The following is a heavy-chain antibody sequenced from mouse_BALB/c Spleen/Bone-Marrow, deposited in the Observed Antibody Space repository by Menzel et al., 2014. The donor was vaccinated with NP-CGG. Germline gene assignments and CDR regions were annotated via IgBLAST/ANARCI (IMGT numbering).Heavy chain of an antibody. CDR1: GFSLSNYG. J-gene: IGHJ3*01. Sequence: QVHVKQSGPGLVAPSQSLSITCTVSGFSLSNYGVHWVRQPPGKGLEWLGVIWAGGSTNYNSALMSRLSINKDNSKSQVFLKMNSLQPDDTAMYYCARYYGSSDSWFAYWGQGTLVTVSA. V-gene: IGHV2-9*02. CDR3: ARYYGSSDSWFAY. CDR2: IWAGGST. D-gene: IGHD1-1*01.